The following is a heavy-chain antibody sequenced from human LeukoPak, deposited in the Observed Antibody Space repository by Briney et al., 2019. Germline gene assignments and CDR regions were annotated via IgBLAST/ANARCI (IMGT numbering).Heavy chain of an antibody. D-gene: IGHD2-21*01. J-gene: IGHJ4*02. CDR1: GGTFSSYA. V-gene: IGHV1-69*05. CDR3: ASETAGGDNGY. Sequence: SVKVSCNASGGTFSSYAISWVRQAPGQGLEWMGGIIPIFGTANYAQKFQGRVTITTDESTSTAYMELSSLRSEDTAVYYCASETAGGDNGYWGQGTLVTVSS. CDR2: IIPIFGTA.